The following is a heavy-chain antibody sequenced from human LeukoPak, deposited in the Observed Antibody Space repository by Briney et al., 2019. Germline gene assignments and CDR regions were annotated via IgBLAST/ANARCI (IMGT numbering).Heavy chain of an antibody. CDR2: IYHSGST. Sequence: SETLSLTCTVSGGSISSGGYYWSWIRQPPGKGLEWIGYIYHSGSTYYNPSLKSRVTISVDRSKNQFSLKLSSVTAADTAVYYCARWEQLGAFDIWGQGTMVTVSS. D-gene: IGHD6-6*01. J-gene: IGHJ3*02. V-gene: IGHV4-30-2*01. CDR3: ARWEQLGAFDI. CDR1: GGSISSGGYY.